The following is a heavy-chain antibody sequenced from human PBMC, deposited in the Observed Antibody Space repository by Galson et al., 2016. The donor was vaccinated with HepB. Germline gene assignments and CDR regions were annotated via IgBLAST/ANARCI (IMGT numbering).Heavy chain of an antibody. CDR1: GFAFSNYW. CDR3: ARVGGVFYPSFDH. V-gene: IGHV3-74*01. D-gene: IGHD2-21*02. CDR2: SNSDGTSA. J-gene: IGHJ4*02. Sequence: SLRLSCAASGFAFSNYWMDWVRQAPGKGLMWVSRSNSDGTSATYADSVRGRFTVSRDNAKNTLFLEMNNLRAEDTAVYYCARVGGVFYPSFDHWGQGTLVTVSS.